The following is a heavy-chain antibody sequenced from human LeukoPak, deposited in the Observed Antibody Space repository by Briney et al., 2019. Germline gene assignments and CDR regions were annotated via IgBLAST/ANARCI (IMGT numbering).Heavy chain of an antibody. CDR3: ARHSSIVGATP. V-gene: IGHV5-51*01. J-gene: IGHJ4*02. Sequence: GESLKISCEASGYIFTTYWIGWVRQKPGEGLEWMGIVYPVDYRTKYSPSFQGQVTISADRSINTGYLQWSSLKASDTAMYYCARHSSIVGATPWGQGTLVTVSS. D-gene: IGHD1-26*01. CDR2: VYPVDYRT. CDR1: GYIFTTYW.